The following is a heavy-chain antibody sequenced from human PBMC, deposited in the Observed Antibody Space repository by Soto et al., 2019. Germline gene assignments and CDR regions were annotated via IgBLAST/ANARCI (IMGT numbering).Heavy chain of an antibody. CDR1: GFLFNTYA. J-gene: IGHJ6*02. CDR3: ARPGSGYDVLTGQYFYYFHAVDV. Sequence: GGSLGLSCTVSGFLFNTYAMHWVRQAPGKGLEWVAVISYHARNTYYADSVKGRFTISRDNSKNALYLQMNSLRHEDTAVYYCARPGSGYDVLTGQYFYYFHAVDVWGQGTTVTVSS. CDR2: ISYHARNT. V-gene: IGHV3-30*04. D-gene: IGHD3-9*01.